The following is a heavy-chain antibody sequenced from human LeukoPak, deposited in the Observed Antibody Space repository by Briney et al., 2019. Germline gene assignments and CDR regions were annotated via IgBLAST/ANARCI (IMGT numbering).Heavy chain of an antibody. V-gene: IGHV1-69*11. Sequence: AASVKVSCKASGGTFSSYAISWVRQAPGQGLEWMGRIIPILGTANYAQKFQGRVTITTDESTSTAYMELSSLRSQDTAVYFCARGPSIDSSGYYHFDYWGQGTLVTVSS. CDR1: GGTFSSYA. CDR2: IIPILGTA. J-gene: IGHJ4*02. CDR3: ARGPSIDSSGYYHFDY. D-gene: IGHD3-22*01.